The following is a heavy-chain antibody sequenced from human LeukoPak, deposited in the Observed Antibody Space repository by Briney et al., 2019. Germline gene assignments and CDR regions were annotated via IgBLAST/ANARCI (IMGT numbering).Heavy chain of an antibody. CDR3: ARQPYSSGWYLDWFDP. Sequence: PSETLSLTCTVSGGSISSFSWSWIRQPPGKGLEWIGYIYYSGSTNYNPSLKSRVTISVDTSKNQFSLKLSSVTAADTAVYYCARQPYSSGWYLDWFDPWGQGTLVTVSS. D-gene: IGHD6-19*01. J-gene: IGHJ5*02. V-gene: IGHV4-59*08. CDR1: GGSISSFS. CDR2: IYYSGST.